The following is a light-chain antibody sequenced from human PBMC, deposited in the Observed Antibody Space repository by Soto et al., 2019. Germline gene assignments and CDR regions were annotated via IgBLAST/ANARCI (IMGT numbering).Light chain of an antibody. J-gene: IGKJ4*01. V-gene: IGKV1-39*01. CDR2: SAS. Sequence: DIQMTQSPSSLSASVGDRVTISCRASQSISTFLLWYQQRPGEAPKVLIYSASRLQSGAPSRFSGSGSGADFTLTINSLQPEDLATYYCQQSYSAPLTFGGGTKVDIK. CDR1: QSISTF. CDR3: QQSYSAPLT.